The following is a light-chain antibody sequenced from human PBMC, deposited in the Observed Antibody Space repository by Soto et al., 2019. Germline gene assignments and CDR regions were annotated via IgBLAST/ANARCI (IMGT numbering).Light chain of an antibody. CDR2: KAS. V-gene: IGKV1-5*03. Sequence: DIQMTQSPSTLSVSVGDRVTITCRASQTISSWLAWYQQKPGKAPKLLIYKASTLKSGVPSRFSGSGSGTEFTLTISSLQPDDFATYYCQQYSTYPITFGQGTRLEI. CDR1: QTISSW. CDR3: QQYSTYPIT. J-gene: IGKJ5*01.